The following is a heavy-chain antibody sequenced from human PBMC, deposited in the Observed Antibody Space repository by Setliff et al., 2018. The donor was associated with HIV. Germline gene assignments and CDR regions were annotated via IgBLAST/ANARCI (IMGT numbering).Heavy chain of an antibody. CDR1: GASMRDYY. V-gene: IGHV4-59*08. D-gene: IGHD1-20*01. Sequence: SETLSLTCTVSGASMRDYYWTWIRQSPGKGLEWIGYIYNSGRTNYNPSLKSRVTISVDTSKKQFSLKLSSVTAADTAVYYCARAITFHDAFDIWGQGTMVTVSS. J-gene: IGHJ3*02. CDR2: IYNSGRT. CDR3: ARAITFHDAFDI.